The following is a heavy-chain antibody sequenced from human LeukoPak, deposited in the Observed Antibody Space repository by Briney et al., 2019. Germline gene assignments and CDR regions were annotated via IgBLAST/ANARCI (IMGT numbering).Heavy chain of an antibody. J-gene: IGHJ4*02. CDR2: IYYSGST. CDR3: ARHSEQLVRGFFFFDY. CDR1: GGSISSSSYY. V-gene: IGHV4-39*01. D-gene: IGHD6-13*01. Sequence: SETLSLTCTVSGGSISSSSYYWGWIRQPPGKGLEWIGSIYYSGSTYYNPSLKSRVTISVDTSKNQFSLKLSSVTAADTAVYYCARHSEQLVRGFFFFDYWGQGTLVTVSS.